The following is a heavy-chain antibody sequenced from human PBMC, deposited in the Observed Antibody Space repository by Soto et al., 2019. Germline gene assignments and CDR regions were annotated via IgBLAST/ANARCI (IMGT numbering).Heavy chain of an antibody. CDR1: GFTFSSYS. D-gene: IGHD6-13*01. V-gene: IGHV3-21*01. CDR2: ISSSSSYI. CDR3: ARDSLQDSSSWSDI. Sequence: GGSLRLSCAASGFTFSSYSMNWVRQAPGKGLEWVSSISSSSSYIYYADSVKGRFTISRDNAKNSLYLQMNSLRAEDTAVYYCARDSLQDSSSWSDIWGQGTMVTVSS. J-gene: IGHJ3*02.